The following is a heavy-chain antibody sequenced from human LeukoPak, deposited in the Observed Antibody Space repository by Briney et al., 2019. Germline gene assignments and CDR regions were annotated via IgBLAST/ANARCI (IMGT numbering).Heavy chain of an antibody. CDR2: ISGSGGST. J-gene: IGHJ4*02. Sequence: GGSLRLSCAASGFTFSSYAMSWIRQAPGKGLEWVSAISGSGGSTYYADSVKGRLTISRDNSKNTLYLQMNSLRAEDTAVYYCAKTGDMTTVTPFDYWGQGTLVTVSS. V-gene: IGHV3-23*01. D-gene: IGHD4-17*01. CDR1: GFTFSSYA. CDR3: AKTGDMTTVTPFDY.